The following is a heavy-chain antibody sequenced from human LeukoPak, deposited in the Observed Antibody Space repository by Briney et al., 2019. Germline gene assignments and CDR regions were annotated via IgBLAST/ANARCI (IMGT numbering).Heavy chain of an antibody. CDR2: ISWNSGRR. V-gene: IGHV3-9*03. D-gene: IGHD3-9*01. Sequence: PGRSLRLSCVASGFTFDDYAMHWVRQAPGKGLEWVSGISWNSGRRGYADSVKGRFTISRDNAKTSLYLQMNSLRAEDMALYYRAKGPDYDILTPIDYWGQGTLVTVSS. CDR1: GFTFDDYA. CDR3: AKGPDYDILTPIDY. J-gene: IGHJ4*02.